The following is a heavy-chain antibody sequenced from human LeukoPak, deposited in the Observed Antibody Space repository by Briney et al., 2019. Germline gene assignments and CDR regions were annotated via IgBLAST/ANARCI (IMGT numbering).Heavy chain of an antibody. J-gene: IGHJ4*02. CDR2: INPNSGDT. Sequence: EASVKASCKASGYTFTGYYMHWVRQAPGQGLEWMGWINPNSGDTNYAQKFQGRVTMTRDTSISTAYMELSRLRSDATAVYFCARDQNDLLHGLDYWGQGTLVSVSS. V-gene: IGHV1-2*02. D-gene: IGHD3-10*01. CDR3: ARDQNDLLHGLDY. CDR1: GYTFTGYY.